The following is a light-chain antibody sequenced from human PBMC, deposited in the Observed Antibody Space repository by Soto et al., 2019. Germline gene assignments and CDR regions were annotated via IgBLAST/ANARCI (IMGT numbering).Light chain of an antibody. J-gene: IGLJ2*01. CDR1: SSDVGGYNY. Sequence: QSALTQPASVSGSPGQSITISCTGTSSDVGGYNYVSWYQQHPGKAPKLMIYGVNNRPSGVSNRLSGSKSGNTASLTISGLQAEDEADYYCSSYTSSSTLRVFGGGTKLTVL. CDR2: GVN. CDR3: SSYTSSSTLRV. V-gene: IGLV2-14*01.